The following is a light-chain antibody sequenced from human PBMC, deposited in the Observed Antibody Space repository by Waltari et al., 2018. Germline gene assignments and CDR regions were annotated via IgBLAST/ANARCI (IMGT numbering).Light chain of an antibody. J-gene: IGLJ3*02. CDR3: SSYISSSTLEV. CDR2: DVS. V-gene: IGLV2-14*03. Sequence: QSALTQPASVSGSPGQSITISCTGTSIDVGGYNYVYVYQQHPGKAPKPMIFDVSNRPSGVSNRFSGSKSGNTASLTISGLQAEDEADYYCSSYISSSTLEVFGGGTRLTVL. CDR1: SIDVGGYNY.